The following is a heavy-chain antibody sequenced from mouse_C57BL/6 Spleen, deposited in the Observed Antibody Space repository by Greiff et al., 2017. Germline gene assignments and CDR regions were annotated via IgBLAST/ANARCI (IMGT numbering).Heavy chain of an antibody. V-gene: IGHV5-4*01. CDR2: ISDGGSYT. Sequence: EVKLMESGGGLVKPGGSLKLSCAASGFTFSSYAMSWVRQTPEKRLEWVATISDGGSYTYYPDNVKGRFTISRDNAKNNLYLQMSHLKSEDTAMYYCARDPIYYGYDRGAYWGQGTLVTVSA. CDR1: GFTFSSYA. D-gene: IGHD2-2*01. CDR3: ARDPIYYGYDRGAY. J-gene: IGHJ3*01.